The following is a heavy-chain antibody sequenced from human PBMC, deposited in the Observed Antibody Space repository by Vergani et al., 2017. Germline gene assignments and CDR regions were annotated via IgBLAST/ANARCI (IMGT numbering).Heavy chain of an antibody. CDR3: ARHSTVEWLVKLGWIVP. CDR2: IHTSGST. Sequence: QVQLQESGPGLVKPSQTLSLTCTVSGGSINSHNYYWRWIRQPAGKGLEWIGRIHTSGSTNYNPSLKSRLTMSEDTSKNQFSLKLSSVTAADTAVYFCARHSTVEWLVKLGWIVPWGQGILVTVSS. D-gene: IGHD6-19*01. V-gene: IGHV4-61*02. CDR1: GGSINSHNYY. J-gene: IGHJ5*02.